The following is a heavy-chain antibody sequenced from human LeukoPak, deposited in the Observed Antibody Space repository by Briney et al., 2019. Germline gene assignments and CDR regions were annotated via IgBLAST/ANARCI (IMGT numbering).Heavy chain of an antibody. V-gene: IGHV3-23*01. CDR1: GFTFSSYA. CDR2: ISGSGGST. Sequence: GGSLRLSCAASGFTFSSYAMSWVRQAPGKGLEWVSAISGSGGSTYYADSVKGRFTISRDNSKNTLYLQMNSLRAEDTAVYYCARDGPVEMATIRPLDYWGQGTLVTVSS. D-gene: IGHD5-24*01. CDR3: ARDGPVEMATIRPLDY. J-gene: IGHJ4*02.